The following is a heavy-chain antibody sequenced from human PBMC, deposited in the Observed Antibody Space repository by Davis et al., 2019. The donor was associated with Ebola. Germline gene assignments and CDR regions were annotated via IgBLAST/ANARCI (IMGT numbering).Heavy chain of an antibody. CDR2: ISAYNGNA. Sequence: ASVKVSCKASGYTFTSYGISWVRQAPGQGLEWMGWISAYNGNANYAQKLQGRVTMTTDTSTSTAYMELRSLRSDDTAVYYCARDTPSIAALFEYYYYGMDVWGKGTTVTVSS. V-gene: IGHV1-18*01. CDR1: GYTFTSYG. CDR3: ARDTPSIAALFEYYYYGMDV. D-gene: IGHD6-6*01. J-gene: IGHJ6*04.